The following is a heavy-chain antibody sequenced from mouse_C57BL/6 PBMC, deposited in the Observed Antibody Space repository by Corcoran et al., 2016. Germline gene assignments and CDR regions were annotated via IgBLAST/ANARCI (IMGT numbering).Heavy chain of an antibody. Sequence: VQLQQSGPELKKPGETVKISCKASGYTFTTYGMSWVKQAPGKGLKWMGWINTYSGVPTYADDFKGRFAFSLETSASTAYLQINNLKNEDTATYFCESLYYGNYGWYFDVWGTGTTVTVSS. J-gene: IGHJ1*03. CDR2: INTYSGVP. CDR1: GYTFTTYG. D-gene: IGHD2-1*01. CDR3: ESLYYGNYGWYFDV. V-gene: IGHV9-3*01.